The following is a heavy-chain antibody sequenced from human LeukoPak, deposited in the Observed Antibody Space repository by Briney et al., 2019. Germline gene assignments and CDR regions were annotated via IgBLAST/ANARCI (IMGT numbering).Heavy chain of an antibody. CDR1: GGSFSGYY. D-gene: IGHD5-18*01. CDR3: ARNSYSYGYITGYYFDF. V-gene: IGHV4-34*01. J-gene: IGHJ4*02. CDR2: INHSGST. Sequence: RSSETLSLTCAVYGGSFSGYYWSWIRQSPGKGLEWIGEINHSGSTNYNPSLKSRVTVSVDTSKNQFSLNLSSVTAADTAVYYCARNSYSYGYITGYYFDFWGQGTLVTVSS.